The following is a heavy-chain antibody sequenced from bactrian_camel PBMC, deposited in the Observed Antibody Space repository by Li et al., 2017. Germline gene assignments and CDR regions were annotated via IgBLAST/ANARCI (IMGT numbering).Heavy chain of an antibody. CDR3: AASQSCGTYAGLPCGTSPWWYNY. CDR2: IDTLGTR. J-gene: IGHJ4*01. Sequence: HVQLVESGGGSVQAGGSLKLSCVVSGPTNDRYSMAWFRQAPGKEREGVAGIDTLGTRTIADSVKGRFTISKDNAKNTLYLQMNNLKPEDTAMYYCAASQSCGTYAGLPCGTSPWWYNYWGQGTQVTVS. V-gene: IGHV3S55*01. D-gene: IGHD1*01. CDR1: GPTNDRYS.